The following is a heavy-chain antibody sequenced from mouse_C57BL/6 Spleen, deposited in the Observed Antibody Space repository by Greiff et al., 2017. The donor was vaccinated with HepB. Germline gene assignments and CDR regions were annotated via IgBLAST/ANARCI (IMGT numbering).Heavy chain of an antibody. CDR1: GYTFTSYW. D-gene: IGHD3-2*02. CDR3: AASSGYGFAY. CDR2: IHPNSGST. J-gene: IGHJ3*01. Sequence: QVQLQQPGAELVKPGASVKLSCKASGYTFTSYWMHWVKQRPGQGLEWIGMIHPNSGSTNYNEKFKSKATLTVDKSSNTAYMQLSSLTSEDSAVYYCAASSGYGFAYWGQGTLVTVSA. V-gene: IGHV1-64*01.